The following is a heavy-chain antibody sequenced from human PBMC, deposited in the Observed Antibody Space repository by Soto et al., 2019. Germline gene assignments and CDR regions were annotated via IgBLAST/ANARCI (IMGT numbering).Heavy chain of an antibody. CDR3: ARERSYGMDV. Sequence: ASVKVSCKASGYTFTNYDINWVRQAPGQGLEWMGWMNPNSGNTGYAQKFQGRVTMTRNTSISTAYMELSSLRSEDTAVYYCARERSYGMDVWGQGTTVTVSS. V-gene: IGHV1-8*02. D-gene: IGHD1-1*01. CDR1: GYTFTNYD. CDR2: MNPNSGNT. J-gene: IGHJ6*02.